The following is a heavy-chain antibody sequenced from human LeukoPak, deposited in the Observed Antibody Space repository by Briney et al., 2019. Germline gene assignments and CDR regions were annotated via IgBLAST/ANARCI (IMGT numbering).Heavy chain of an antibody. D-gene: IGHD3-22*01. Sequence: GGSLRLSCAASGFIFSDYYMSWIRQAPGKGLEWVSYISSSSSTIYYADSVKGRFTISRDNAKNSLYLQMNSLRAEDTAVYYCARDLASSDYGVYWGQGTLVTVSS. J-gene: IGHJ4*02. CDR1: GFIFSDYY. V-gene: IGHV3-11*04. CDR3: ARDLASSDYGVY. CDR2: ISSSSSTI.